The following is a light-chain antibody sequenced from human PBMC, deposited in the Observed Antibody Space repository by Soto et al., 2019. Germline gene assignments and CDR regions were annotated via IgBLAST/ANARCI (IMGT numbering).Light chain of an antibody. V-gene: IGKV1-9*01. CDR1: QALSNY. J-gene: IGKJ1*01. CDR2: GAS. CDR3: QGHSSYPRT. Sequence: DIQLTQSPSVLSASVGDTVTITCRASQALSNYLAWYQQKPGKAPGLLIYGASTLQSGVPSRFSGSGSGTEFTLTISSLQPEDFATYYCQGHSSYPRTFGPGTKVDI.